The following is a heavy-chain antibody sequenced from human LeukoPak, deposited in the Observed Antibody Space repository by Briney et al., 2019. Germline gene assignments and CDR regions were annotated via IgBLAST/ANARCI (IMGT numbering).Heavy chain of an antibody. V-gene: IGHV1-2*02. CDR3: ARDGDSSSFVYYFDY. CDR1: GYTFTGYY. J-gene: IGHJ4*02. CDR2: INPNSGGT. Sequence: ASVKVSCKASGYTFTGYYMHWVRQAPGQGLEWMGWINPNSGGTNYAQKFQGRVTMTRDTSISTAYMELSRLRSDDTAVYYCARDGDSSSFVYYFDYWGQGTLVTVSS. D-gene: IGHD6-13*01.